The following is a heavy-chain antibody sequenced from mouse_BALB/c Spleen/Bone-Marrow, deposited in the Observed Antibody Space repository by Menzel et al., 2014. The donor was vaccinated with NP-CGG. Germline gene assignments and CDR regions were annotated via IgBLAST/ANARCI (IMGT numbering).Heavy chain of an antibody. CDR3: ARMHYYGYVAH. Sequence: EVQLVESGGGLVQPGGSLKLSCVAPGFDFSRYWMSWVRQAPGKGLEWIGEINPDSSTINYTPSLKDKFIISRDNAKSTRYLQMGKVRSEDTALYYCARMHYYGYVAHWGQGTLVTVSA. CDR2: INPDSSTI. D-gene: IGHD1-2*01. J-gene: IGHJ3*01. CDR1: GFDFSRYW. V-gene: IGHV4-1*02.